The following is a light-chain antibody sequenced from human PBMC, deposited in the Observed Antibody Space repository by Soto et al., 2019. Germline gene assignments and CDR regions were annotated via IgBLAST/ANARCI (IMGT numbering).Light chain of an antibody. CDR3: QQYGSSPGT. J-gene: IGKJ1*01. CDR1: QSVSSSY. Sequence: EIVLTQSPGTLSLSPGERATLSCRASQSVSSSYLAWYQQKPGQAPRLLIYGASSRATDIPDRFSGSGSGTDFTLTISRLEPEDFAVYYCQQYGSSPGTFGQGTKVDNK. V-gene: IGKV3-20*01. CDR2: GAS.